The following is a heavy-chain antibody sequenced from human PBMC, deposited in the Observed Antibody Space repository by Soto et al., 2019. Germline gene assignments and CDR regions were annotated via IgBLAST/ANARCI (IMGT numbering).Heavy chain of an antibody. CDR3: VGQDSPVEYGMDV. Sequence: SETLSLTCTVSGGSISSYYWSWIRQPPGKGLEWIGYIYYSGSTNYNPSLKSRVTISVDTSKNQFSLKLSSVTAADTAVYYCVGQDSPVEYGMDVWGQGTTVTV. J-gene: IGHJ6*02. V-gene: IGHV4-59*01. D-gene: IGHD2-15*01. CDR1: GGSISSYY. CDR2: IYYSGST.